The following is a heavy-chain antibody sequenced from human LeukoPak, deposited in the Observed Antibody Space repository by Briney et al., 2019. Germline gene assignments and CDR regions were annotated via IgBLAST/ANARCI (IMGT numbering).Heavy chain of an antibody. J-gene: IGHJ5*02. V-gene: IGHV3-20*04. CDR1: GFTFDDYA. CDR3: ARVTSSMVRAFDP. Sequence: GGSLRLSCAASGFTFDDYAMTWVRQAPGKGLEWVSGTYWDGGSTGYADSVKGRFTISRDNAKNSLYLQMNSLRAEDTALYYCARVTSSMVRAFDPWGQGTLVTVSS. D-gene: IGHD3-10*01. CDR2: TYWDGGST.